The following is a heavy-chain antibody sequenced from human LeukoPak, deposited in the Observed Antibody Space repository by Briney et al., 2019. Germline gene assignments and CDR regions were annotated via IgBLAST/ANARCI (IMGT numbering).Heavy chain of an antibody. CDR3: ARGFDGANAFDL. CDR2: IKQDGSEK. Sequence: GGSLRLACVASRFIIGDYWMNWVRQVPGKGLEWVANIKQDGSEKYHVDSVKGRFTISRDNAKNSVYLQMNSLRAEDTAVYYCARGFDGANAFDLWGQGTLVTVS. V-gene: IGHV3-7*01. J-gene: IGHJ3*01. CDR1: RFIIGDYW.